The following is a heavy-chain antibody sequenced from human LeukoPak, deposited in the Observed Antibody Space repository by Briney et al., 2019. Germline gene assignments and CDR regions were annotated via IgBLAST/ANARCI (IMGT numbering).Heavy chain of an antibody. CDR3: ARTEMATSQGYYFDY. CDR2: IYISGST. CDR1: GGSISGYY. D-gene: IGHD5-24*01. Sequence: PSETLSLTCTVSGGSISGYYWNWIRQPAGKGLEWIGRIYISGSTNYNPSLKSRVTISVDTSKNQFSLKLSSVTAADTAVYYCARTEMATSQGYYFDYWGQGTLVTVSS. J-gene: IGHJ4*02. V-gene: IGHV4-4*07.